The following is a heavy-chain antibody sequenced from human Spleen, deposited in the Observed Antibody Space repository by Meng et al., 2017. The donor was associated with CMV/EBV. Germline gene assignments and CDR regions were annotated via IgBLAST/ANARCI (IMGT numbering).Heavy chain of an antibody. D-gene: IGHD6-19*01. CDR2: IYYNENT. V-gene: IGHV4-59*12. J-gene: IGHJ4*02. CDR1: GGSIRSYY. CDR3: ATPTTVAGTLDY. Sequence: SETLSLTCTVSGGSIRSYYWSWIRQPPGKGLEWIGYIYYNENTNYNPSLKSRVTISVDTSKNQFSLKLSSVTAADTAVYYCATPTTVAGTLDYWGQGTLVTVSS.